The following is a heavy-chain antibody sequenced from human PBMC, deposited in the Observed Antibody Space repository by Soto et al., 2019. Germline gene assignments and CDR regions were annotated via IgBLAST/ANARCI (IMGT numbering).Heavy chain of an antibody. V-gene: IGHV3-30-3*01. Sequence: GGSLRLSCAASGFTFSSYAMHWVRQAPGKGLEWVAVISYDGSNKYYADSVKGRFTISRDNSKNTLYLQMNSLRAEDTAVYYCARGGFGEPLGTYYYYYGMDVWGQGTTVTVSS. CDR1: GFTFSSYA. CDR2: ISYDGSNK. CDR3: ARGGFGEPLGTYYYYYGMDV. D-gene: IGHD3-10*01. J-gene: IGHJ6*02.